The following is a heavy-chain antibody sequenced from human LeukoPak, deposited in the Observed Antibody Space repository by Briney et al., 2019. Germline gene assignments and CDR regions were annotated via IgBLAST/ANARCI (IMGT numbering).Heavy chain of an antibody. CDR2: IISSSSYI. CDR1: GFTFSGYS. J-gene: IGHJ4*02. V-gene: IGHV3-21*01. CDR3: ASGIRGSYYFDY. D-gene: IGHD1-26*01. Sequence: GGSLRLSCAASGFTFSGYSMNWVRQAPGKGLEWVSSIISSSSYIYYADSVKGRFTISSGNAKNSPYLQMNSLRAEDKAVYYCASGIRGSYYFDYWGQGTLVTVSS.